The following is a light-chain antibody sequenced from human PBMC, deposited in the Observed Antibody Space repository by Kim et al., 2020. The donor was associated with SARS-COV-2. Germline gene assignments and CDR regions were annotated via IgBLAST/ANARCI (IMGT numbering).Light chain of an antibody. CDR3: CSYAGGHSLV. V-gene: IGLV2-23*02. CDR2: EVT. Sequence: QSALTQPASVSGSPGQSITISCTGTSGDVGSYNLVSWYQHLPGKAPRLMIYEVTRRPSGVSDRFSGSKSGITASLTISGLQAEDEADYYCCSYAGGHSLVFGGGTKLTVL. J-gene: IGLJ2*01. CDR1: SGDVGSYNL.